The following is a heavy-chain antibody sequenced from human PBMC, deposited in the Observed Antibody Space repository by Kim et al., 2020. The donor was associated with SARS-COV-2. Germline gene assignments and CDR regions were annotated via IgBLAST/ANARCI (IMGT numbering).Heavy chain of an antibody. CDR2: IHYSGNT. V-gene: IGHV4-39*01. CDR3: SRLVSANSAVEY. J-gene: IGHJ4*02. CDR1: GDSISRSSNY. Sequence: SETLSLTCTVSGDSISRSSNYWGWIRQPPGKGLEWIGSIHYSGNTYYNPSLKSRVTISVDTSKNQFSLKMRSVTAADTAGYYCSRLVSANSAVEYWGQGT. D-gene: IGHD6-13*01.